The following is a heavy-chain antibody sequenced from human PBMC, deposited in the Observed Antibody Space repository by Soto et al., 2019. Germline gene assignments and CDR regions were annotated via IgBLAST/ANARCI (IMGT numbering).Heavy chain of an antibody. D-gene: IGHD6-13*01. Sequence: SETLSLTCTVSGGSVSSGSYYWSWIRQPPGKGLEWIGYIYYSGSTNYNPSLKSRVTISVHTSKNQFSLKLSSVTAADTAVYYCARGAQYSSSWYEVYYYYYGMDVWGQGTTVTVSS. CDR1: GGSVSSGSYY. CDR3: ARGAQYSSSWYEVYYYYYGMDV. CDR2: IYYSGST. J-gene: IGHJ6*02. V-gene: IGHV4-61*01.